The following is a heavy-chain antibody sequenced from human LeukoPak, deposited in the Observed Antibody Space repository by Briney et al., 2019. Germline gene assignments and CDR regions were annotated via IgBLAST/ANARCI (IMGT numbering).Heavy chain of an antibody. CDR3: ARLTTVTIYFDY. Sequence: SETLSLTCAVYGGSFSGYYWSWIRQPPGKGLEWIGEINHSGSTNYNPSLKSRVTISVDTSKNQFSLKLSSVTTADTAVYYCARLTTVTIYFDYWGQGTLVTVSS. D-gene: IGHD4-17*01. J-gene: IGHJ4*02. CDR1: GGSFSGYY. V-gene: IGHV4-34*01. CDR2: INHSGST.